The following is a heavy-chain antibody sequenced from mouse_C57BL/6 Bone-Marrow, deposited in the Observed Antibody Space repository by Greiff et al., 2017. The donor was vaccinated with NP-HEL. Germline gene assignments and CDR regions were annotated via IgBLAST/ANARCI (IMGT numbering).Heavy chain of an antibody. D-gene: IGHD2-3*01. CDR3: SNDGRYFDV. J-gene: IGHJ1*03. Sequence: VQLQQSGAELVRPGASVKLSCTASGFNIKDDYMHWVKQRPEQGLEWIGWIDPENGDTEYASKFKGKATITADTSSNTAYLQLSSLTSEDTAVYYCSNDGRYFDVWGTGTTVTVSS. V-gene: IGHV14-4*01. CDR1: GFNIKDDY. CDR2: IDPENGDT.